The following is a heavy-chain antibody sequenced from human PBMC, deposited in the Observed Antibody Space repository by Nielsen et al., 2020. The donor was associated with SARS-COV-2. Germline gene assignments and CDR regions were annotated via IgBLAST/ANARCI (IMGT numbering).Heavy chain of an antibody. V-gene: IGHV3-11*05. D-gene: IGHD2-8*01. J-gene: IGHJ6*02. CDR2: ISTYSTDA. CDR1: GFIFRDYY. CDR3: ARVPSTNIYYYYGLDV. Sequence: GGSLRLSCAASGFIFRDYYMTWIRQAPGKGLEWISYISTYSTDANYADSVKGRFTISRDDAKGSLYLHMHSLRDEDTAVYYCARVPSTNIYYYYGLDVWGQGTTVTVSS.